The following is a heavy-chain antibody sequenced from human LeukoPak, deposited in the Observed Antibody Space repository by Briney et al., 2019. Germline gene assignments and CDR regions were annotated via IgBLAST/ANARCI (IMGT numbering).Heavy chain of an antibody. CDR3: ARDQYYYDSSGYYLFDY. CDR1: GGSISSYY. Sequence: SETLSLTCTVSGGSISSYYWSWIRQPAGKGLEWIGRIYTSGSTNYNPSLKSRVTMSVDTSKNQFSLKLSSVTAADTAVYYCARDQYYYDSSGYYLFDYWGQGTLVTVSS. J-gene: IGHJ4*02. CDR2: IYTSGST. D-gene: IGHD3-22*01. V-gene: IGHV4-4*07.